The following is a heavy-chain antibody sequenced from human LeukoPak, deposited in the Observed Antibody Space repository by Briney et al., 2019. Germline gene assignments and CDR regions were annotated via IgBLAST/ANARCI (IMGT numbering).Heavy chain of an antibody. CDR2: IYYSGST. CDR1: GGSISSSSYF. J-gene: IGHJ4*02. D-gene: IGHD3-9*01. CDR3: ASLPDIFDLTY. V-gene: IGHV4-39*01. Sequence: PSETPSLTCTVSGGSISSSSYFWGWIRQPPGKGLEWIGSIYYSGSTYYNPSLKSRVTISVDTSKNQFSLKLSSVTAADTAVYYCASLPDIFDLTYWGQGTLVTVSS.